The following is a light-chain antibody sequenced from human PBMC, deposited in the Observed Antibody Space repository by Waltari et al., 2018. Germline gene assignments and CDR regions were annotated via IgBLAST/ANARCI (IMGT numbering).Light chain of an antibody. CDR3: QQSYSTPPWT. CDR1: QTISVY. V-gene: IGKV1-39*01. CDR2: STS. Sequence: DIQMTQSPSSLSASVGDRVTITCRASQTISVYLNWYHQKPGEAPKLLIYSTSRLRSGVPSRFSGSGSGTDFTLTISSLQPEDFATYYCQQSYSTPPWTFGQGTKVEIK. J-gene: IGKJ1*01.